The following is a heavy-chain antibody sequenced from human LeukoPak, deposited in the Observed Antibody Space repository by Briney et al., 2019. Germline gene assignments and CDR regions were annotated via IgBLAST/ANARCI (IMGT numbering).Heavy chain of an antibody. CDR3: ARLTKNDSGSFRFGKKKRGYMDV. CDR2: IYYSGST. Sequence: PSETLSLTCTVSGGAFSSSDYYWAWIRQSPGKGLEWIGSIYYSGSTRYNPSLKSRVTISVDTSVNQFSLKLSSVTAAETAVYYCARLTKNDSGSFRFGKKKRGYMDVWGKGTTVTISS. V-gene: IGHV4-39*01. D-gene: IGHD3-10*01. J-gene: IGHJ6*03. CDR1: GGAFSSSDYY.